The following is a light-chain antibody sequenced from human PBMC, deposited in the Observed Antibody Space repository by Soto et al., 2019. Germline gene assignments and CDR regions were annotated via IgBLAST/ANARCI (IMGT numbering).Light chain of an antibody. J-gene: IGKJ4*01. Sequence: EIVMTQSPATLSVSPGERATLSCRASQSVSSNLAWYQQKPGQAPGLLIYGASTRATGIPARFSGSGSGTEFTLTISSLQSEDSAVYYCQQYNDWPPLTFGEGTKVDIK. V-gene: IGKV3-15*01. CDR2: GAS. CDR1: QSVSSN. CDR3: QQYNDWPPLT.